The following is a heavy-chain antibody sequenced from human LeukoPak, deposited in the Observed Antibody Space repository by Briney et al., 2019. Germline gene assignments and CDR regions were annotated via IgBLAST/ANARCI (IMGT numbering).Heavy chain of an antibody. J-gene: IGHJ4*02. CDR2: INPNSGGT. D-gene: IGHD3-9*01. V-gene: IGHV1-2*02. CDR1: GYTFTGYY. Sequence: ASVKVSCKASGYTFTGYYMHWVRQAPGQGLEWMGWINPNSGGTNYAQKFQGRVTMTGDTSISTAYMELSRLRSDDTAVFYCARSPHILTGENFDFWGQGTLVTVSS. CDR3: ARSPHILTGENFDF.